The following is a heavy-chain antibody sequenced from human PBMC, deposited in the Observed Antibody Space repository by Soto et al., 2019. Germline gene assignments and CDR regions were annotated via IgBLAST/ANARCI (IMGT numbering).Heavy chain of an antibody. V-gene: IGHV1-46*01. J-gene: IGHJ3*02. CDR1: GYTFTRYY. D-gene: IGHD5-18*01. Sequence: QVQLVQSGAEVRKPGASVKVSCKASGYTFTRYYMHWVRQAPGQGLEWMGIINPSGGSTTYAQNFQGRVTMTRDTSTSTVYMELSSLRSEDTAVYYCARFDSYVYDAFDIWGQGTMVTVSS. CDR3: ARFDSYVYDAFDI. CDR2: INPSGGST.